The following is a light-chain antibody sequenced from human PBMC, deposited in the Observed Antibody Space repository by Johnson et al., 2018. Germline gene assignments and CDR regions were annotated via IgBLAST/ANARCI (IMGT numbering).Light chain of an antibody. J-gene: IGLJ1*01. Sequence: QSVLTQPPSVSAAPGQKVTISCSGSSSNIGNNYVSWYQQLPGTAPKLLIYENNKRPSGIPDRFSGSKSGTSATLGITGLQTGDEADYYCGTWDSSLSAGNGFGPGTKFAVL. CDR3: GTWDSSLSAGNG. CDR2: ENN. V-gene: IGLV1-51*02. CDR1: SSNIGNNY.